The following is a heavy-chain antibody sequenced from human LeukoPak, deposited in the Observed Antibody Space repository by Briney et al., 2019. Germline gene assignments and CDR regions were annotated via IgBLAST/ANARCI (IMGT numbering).Heavy chain of an antibody. D-gene: IGHD3-16*02. V-gene: IGHV4-34*01. CDR2: INHSGST. J-gene: IGHJ4*02. Sequence: SETLSLTCAVYGGSFSGYYWSWIRQPPGKGLEWIGEINHSGSTNYNPSLKSRVTISVDTSKNQFSLKLSSVTAADTAVYYCARRYDYVWGSYRYSLSYFDYWGQGTLVTVSS. CDR1: GGSFSGYY. CDR3: ARRYDYVWGSYRYSLSYFDY.